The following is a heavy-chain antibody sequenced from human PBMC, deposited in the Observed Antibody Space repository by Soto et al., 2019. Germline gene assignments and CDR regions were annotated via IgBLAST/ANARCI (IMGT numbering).Heavy chain of an antibody. CDR3: ARERSLLLLWLREFTDIHY. Sequence: GGSLRLSCAASGFTFSSYAMHWVRQAPGKGLEWVAVISYDGSNKYYADSVKGRFTISRDNSKNTLYLQMNSLRAEDTAVYYCARERSLLLLWLREFTDIHYPGQATLVTVSS. J-gene: IGHJ4*02. CDR2: ISYDGSNK. V-gene: IGHV3-30-3*01. D-gene: IGHD3-10*01. CDR1: GFTFSSYA.